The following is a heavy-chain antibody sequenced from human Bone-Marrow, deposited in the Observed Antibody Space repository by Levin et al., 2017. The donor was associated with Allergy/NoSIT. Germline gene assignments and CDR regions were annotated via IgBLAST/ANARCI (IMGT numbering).Heavy chain of an antibody. Sequence: SLKISCAASVFTFNTYSISWVRQAPGKGLEWVSGISGSGGNTYYADAVKGRFTISLYTSKNTLYLQMNSLRAEETAIYYCAKNTVFGVVTKQGDYFDFWGQGTVVTVSS. CDR1: VFTFNTYS. V-gene: IGHV3-23*01. CDR3: AKNTVFGVVTKQGDYFDF. J-gene: IGHJ4*02. D-gene: IGHD3-3*01. CDR2: ISGSGGNT.